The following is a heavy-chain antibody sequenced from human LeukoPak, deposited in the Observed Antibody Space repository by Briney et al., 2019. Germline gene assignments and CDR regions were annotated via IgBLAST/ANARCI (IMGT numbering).Heavy chain of an antibody. CDR2: ISYDGSNK. CDR1: GFTFSSYG. J-gene: IGHJ4*02. Sequence: GGSLRLSCAASGFTFSSYGMPWVRQAPGKGLEWVAVISYDGSNKYYADSVKGRFTISRDNSKNTLYLQMNSLRAEDTAVYYCAKEWFGELLPDYWGQGTLVTVSS. V-gene: IGHV3-30*18. D-gene: IGHD3-10*01. CDR3: AKEWFGELLPDY.